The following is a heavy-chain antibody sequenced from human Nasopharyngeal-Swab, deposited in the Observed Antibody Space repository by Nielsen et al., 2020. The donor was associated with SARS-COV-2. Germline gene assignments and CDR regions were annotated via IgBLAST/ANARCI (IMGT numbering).Heavy chain of an antibody. V-gene: IGHV5-51*01. D-gene: IGHD5-12*01. Sequence: GESLKISCKGSGYSFTSYWIAWVRQMPGKGLEWMGIIYPRDSDTRYSPSFQGQVTISADKSISTAYLQWSSLKASDTAMYYCVRPEGVATSFKYYFQYGMDAWGQGTPVTVSS. J-gene: IGHJ5*02. CDR3: VRPEGVATSFKYYFQYGMDA. CDR2: IYPRDSDT. CDR1: GYSFTSYW.